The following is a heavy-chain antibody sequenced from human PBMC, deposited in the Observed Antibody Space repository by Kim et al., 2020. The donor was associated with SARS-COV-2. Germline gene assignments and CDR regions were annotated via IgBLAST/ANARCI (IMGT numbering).Heavy chain of an antibody. V-gene: IGHV3-30*02. CDR3: AKDLRAYGSGSFIDY. J-gene: IGHJ4*02. Sequence: SGKGPLTISRDNSTNTLDLQMNSLRAEETAVYYCAKDLRAYGSGSFIDYWGQGTLVTVSS. D-gene: IGHD3-10*01.